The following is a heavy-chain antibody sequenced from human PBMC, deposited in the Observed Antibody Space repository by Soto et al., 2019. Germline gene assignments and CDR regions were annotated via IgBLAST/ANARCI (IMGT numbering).Heavy chain of an antibody. D-gene: IGHD1-26*01. Sequence: QVQLVESGGGVVHPGRSLRLSCAASGFTVSAYTMHLVRQAPGKGLEWVPVISSDGNNKYYTDSVKGRFTISRDTSTNTLYLQMNSLRAEDTAVYYCARWEQPLFDYWGQGTLVTVSS. CDR1: GFTVSAYT. CDR2: ISSDGNNK. J-gene: IGHJ4*02. V-gene: IGHV3-30-3*01. CDR3: ARWEQPLFDY.